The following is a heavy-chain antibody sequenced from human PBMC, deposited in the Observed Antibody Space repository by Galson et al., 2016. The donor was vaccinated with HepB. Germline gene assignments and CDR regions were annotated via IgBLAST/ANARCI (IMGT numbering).Heavy chain of an antibody. CDR1: GFTVSSNY. J-gene: IGHJ3*02. CDR2: IYNGGNT. Sequence: SLRLSCAASGFTVSSNYMNWVRQAPGKGLEWVSVIYNGGNTYYADSVKGRCTISRDNSTNTLYLQMNSLRAEDTAVYYCARGFRLGDLSSPRERDAFDMWGQGTMVTVSS. V-gene: IGHV3-53*01. D-gene: IGHD3-16*02. CDR3: ARGFRLGDLSSPRERDAFDM.